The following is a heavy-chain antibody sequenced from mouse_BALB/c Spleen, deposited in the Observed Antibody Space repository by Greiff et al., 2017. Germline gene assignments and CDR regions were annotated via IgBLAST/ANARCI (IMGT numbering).Heavy chain of an antibody. D-gene: IGHD1-1*01. Sequence: QVQLQQSGAELVRPGSSVKISCKASGYAFSSYWMNWVKQRPGQGLEWIGQIYPGDGDTNYNGKFKGKATLTADKSSSTAYMQLSSLTSEDSAVYFCARSGTTVVARLDYWGQGTTLTVSS. V-gene: IGHV1-80*01. CDR3: ARSGTTVVARLDY. J-gene: IGHJ2*01. CDR1: GYAFSSYW. CDR2: IYPGDGDT.